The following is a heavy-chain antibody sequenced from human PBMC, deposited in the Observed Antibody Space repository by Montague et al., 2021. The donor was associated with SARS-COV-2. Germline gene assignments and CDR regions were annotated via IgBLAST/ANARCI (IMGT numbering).Heavy chain of an antibody. CDR1: GFTFSSYG. D-gene: IGHD3-9*01. J-gene: IGHJ6*02. V-gene: IGHV3-33*05. CDR3: ARDLTYYDILTGYFAESPHYYYGMDV. Sequence: SLRLSCAASGFTFSSYGMHWVRQAPGKGLEWVAVISYDGSNKYYADSVKGRFTIPRDNPKNTLYLQMNSLRAGDTAVYYCARDLTYYDILTGYFAESPHYYYGMDVWGQGTTVTVSS. CDR2: ISYDGSNK.